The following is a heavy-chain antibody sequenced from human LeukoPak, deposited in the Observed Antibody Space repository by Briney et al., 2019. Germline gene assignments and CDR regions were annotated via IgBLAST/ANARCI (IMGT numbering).Heavy chain of an antibody. CDR3: ARSGPFYYGGAFDI. J-gene: IGHJ3*02. D-gene: IGHD3-10*01. Sequence: GSVKVSCKASGYTFTSYYMHWVRQAPGQGLEWMGIINPSGGSTSYAQRFQGRVTMTRDMSTSTVYKELSSLRSEDTAVYFCARSGPFYYGGAFDIWGQGTLVTVSS. CDR1: GYTFTSYY. V-gene: IGHV1-46*01. CDR2: INPSGGST.